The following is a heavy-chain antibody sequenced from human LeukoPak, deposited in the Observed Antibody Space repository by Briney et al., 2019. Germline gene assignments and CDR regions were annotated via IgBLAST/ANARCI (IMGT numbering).Heavy chain of an antibody. V-gene: IGHV4-59*08. D-gene: IGHD6-19*01. CDR1: GGSISGYY. CDR2: IYHNGGT. J-gene: IGHJ4*02. Sequence: SETLSLTCTVSGGSISGYYWGWIRQPPGQGLEWIGYIYHNGGTNYNPSLQSRLTISVDTSKNQFSLKLSSVTAADTAVYYCARHLRAVAGGRYFDYWGQGTQVTVSS. CDR3: ARHLRAVAGGRYFDY.